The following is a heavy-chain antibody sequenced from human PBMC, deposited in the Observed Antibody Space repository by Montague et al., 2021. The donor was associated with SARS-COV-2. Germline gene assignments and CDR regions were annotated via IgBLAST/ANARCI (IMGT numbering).Heavy chain of an antibody. J-gene: IGHJ4*02. CDR2: IHHTGII. Sequence: SETLSLTCAVSGASVSSINWWCWVRQPPGRGLEWIAEIHHTGIINFNPSLRSRGLISLDSSKNQFSLTLISVTAADTATYYCASHPVFQQLYSWGQGTLVSVS. CDR1: GASVSSINW. CDR3: ASHPVFQQLYS. V-gene: IGHV4-4*02. D-gene: IGHD6-13*01.